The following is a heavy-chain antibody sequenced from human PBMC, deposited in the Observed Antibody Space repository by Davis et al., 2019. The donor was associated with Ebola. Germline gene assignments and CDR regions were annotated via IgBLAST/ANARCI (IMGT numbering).Heavy chain of an antibody. V-gene: IGHV3-33*05. Sequence: GESLKISCAASGFTFSSYGMHWVRQAPGKGLEWVAVISYDGSNKYYADSVKGRFTISRDNSKNTLYLQMNSLRAEDTAVYYCAKDGLDYGDYWAYYGMDVWGKGTTVTVSS. CDR1: GFTFSSYG. D-gene: IGHD4-17*01. CDR3: AKDGLDYGDYWAYYGMDV. CDR2: ISYDGSNK. J-gene: IGHJ6*04.